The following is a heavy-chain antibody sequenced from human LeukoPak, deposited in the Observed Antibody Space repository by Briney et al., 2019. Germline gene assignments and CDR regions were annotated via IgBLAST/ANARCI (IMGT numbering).Heavy chain of an antibody. J-gene: IGHJ5*02. CDR3: AREYGSGSYYHNWFDP. V-gene: IGHV3-30-3*01. CDR1: GFTFSSYA. CDR2: ISYDGSNK. Sequence: PGGSLRLSCAASGFTFSSYAMHWVRQAPGKGLEWVAVISYDGSNKYYADSVKGRFTISRDNSKNTLYLQMNSLRAEDTAVNYCAREYGSGSYYHNWFDPWGQGTLVTVSS. D-gene: IGHD3-10*01.